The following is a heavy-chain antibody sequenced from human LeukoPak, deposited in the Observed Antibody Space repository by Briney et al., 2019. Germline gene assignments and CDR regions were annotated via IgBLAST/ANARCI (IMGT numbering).Heavy chain of an antibody. D-gene: IGHD1-7*01. J-gene: IGHJ5*02. CDR3: ARDRHNWNYVNGNWFDP. V-gene: IGHV4-4*07. CDR1: GGSFSGYY. CDR2: IYTSGST. Sequence: PSETLSLTCAVYGGSFSGYYWSWIRQPAGKGLEWIGRIYTSGSTNYNPSLKSRVTMSVDTSKNQFSLKLSSVTAADTAVYYCARDRHNWNYVNGNWFDPWGQGTLVTVSS.